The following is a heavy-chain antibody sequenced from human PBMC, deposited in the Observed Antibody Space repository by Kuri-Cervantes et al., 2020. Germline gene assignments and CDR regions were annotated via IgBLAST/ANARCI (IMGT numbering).Heavy chain of an antibody. Sequence: ETLSLTCAASGFTVSSYDMHCVRQAAGKGLEWVANINQDGSAKCYVDSVKGRFTISRDNAQNTLSLPLNSLRADDTAVYYCTTYYSSSGPNDYWGQGTMVTVSS. CDR3: TTYYSSSGPNDY. CDR1: GFTVSSYD. CDR2: INQDGSAK. V-gene: IGHV3-7*01. D-gene: IGHD6-6*01. J-gene: IGHJ4*02.